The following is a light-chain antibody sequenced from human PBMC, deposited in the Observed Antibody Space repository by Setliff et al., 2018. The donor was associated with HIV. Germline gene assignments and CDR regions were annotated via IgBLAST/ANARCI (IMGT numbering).Light chain of an antibody. V-gene: IGLV2-11*01. CDR1: SSDVGGYNY. Sequence: QSALTQPHSVSGSPGQSVTISCTGTSSDVGGYNYVSWYQQHPGKAPKLIIYDVTTRPSGVPYRFSGSKSGNTASLIISGLQAEDEALYYCCSYAGSYTDVFGTGTKVTVL. CDR2: DVT. J-gene: IGLJ1*01. CDR3: CSYAGSYTDV.